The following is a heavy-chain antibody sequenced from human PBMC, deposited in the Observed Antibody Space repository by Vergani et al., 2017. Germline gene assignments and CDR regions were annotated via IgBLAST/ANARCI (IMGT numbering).Heavy chain of an antibody. D-gene: IGHD3-22*01. CDR3: AIVRDYYGNSGYYLDY. CDR1: TYSLTELT. V-gene: IGHV1-24*01. J-gene: IGHJ4*02. Sequence: QVQLVQSGSEVRMPGASVKVFCQASTYSLTELTIHWVRQAPGKGLEWMGSFDHEHGEVTFAHHMQGRDTMTEDRSTDTAYMELSSLGPDDTALYCCAIVRDYYGNSGYYLDYWGQGTLVTVSS. CDR2: FDHEHGEV.